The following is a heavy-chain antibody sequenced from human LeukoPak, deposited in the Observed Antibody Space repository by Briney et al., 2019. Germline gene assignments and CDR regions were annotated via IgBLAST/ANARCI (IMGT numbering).Heavy chain of an antibody. J-gene: IGHJ4*02. CDR2: IYYSGST. CDR1: GGSISSYY. D-gene: IGHD6-19*01. V-gene: IGHV4-59*08. Sequence: PSETLSLTCTVSGGSISSYYWSWIRQPPGKGLEWIGYIYYSGSTNYNPSLKSRVTISVDTSKNQFSLKLSSVTAADTAVYYCARARRYSSGWCFDYWGQGTLVTVSS. CDR3: ARARRYSSGWCFDY.